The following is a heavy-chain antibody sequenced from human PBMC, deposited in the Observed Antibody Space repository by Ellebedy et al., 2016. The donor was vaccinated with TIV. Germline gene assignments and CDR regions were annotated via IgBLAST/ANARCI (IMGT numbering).Heavy chain of an antibody. J-gene: IGHJ3*01. D-gene: IGHD4-17*01. CDR1: GYPFTDYY. V-gene: IGHV1-2*02. Sequence: ASVKVSCXTSGYPFTDYYMHWLRQAPGQGLEWMGWLDPNSGGTNYAQKFQGRVTMTRDTSTSTAYMDLSRLRSDDTAVYYCAARAPTVTLTGDAFDLWGQGTKVTVSS. CDR3: AARAPTVTLTGDAFDL. CDR2: LDPNSGGT.